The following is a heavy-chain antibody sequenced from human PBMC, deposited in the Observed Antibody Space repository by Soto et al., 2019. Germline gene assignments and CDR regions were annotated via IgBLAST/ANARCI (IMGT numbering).Heavy chain of an antibody. D-gene: IGHD5-12*01. J-gene: IGHJ4*02. CDR3: ARGGFRQWLLDY. Sequence: EVQLVESGGGLVQPGGSLRLSCAASGFTFNRYWIHWVRQAPGKGMVWVSRINFDGTTTNYADSVKGRFTISRDNAKNTLYLQMNSLRDEDTAVYYCARGGFRQWLLDYWGQGSLVTVSS. CDR1: GFTFNRYW. V-gene: IGHV3-74*01. CDR2: INFDGTTT.